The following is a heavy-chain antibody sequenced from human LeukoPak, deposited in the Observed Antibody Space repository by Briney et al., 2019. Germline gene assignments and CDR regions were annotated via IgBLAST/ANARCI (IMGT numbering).Heavy chain of an antibody. D-gene: IGHD3-3*01. CDR3: ARVRFFYYGMDV. J-gene: IGHJ6*02. V-gene: IGHV1-2*02. CDR1: GYTFTDCY. Sequence: ASVKVSRKASGYTFTDCYIHWVRQVPGQGLEWMGWVDPNSEGTNYAQKFQGRVTMTRDTSIGTAYMELSRLRSDDTAVYYCARVRFFYYGMDVWGQGTTVTVSS. CDR2: VDPNSEGT.